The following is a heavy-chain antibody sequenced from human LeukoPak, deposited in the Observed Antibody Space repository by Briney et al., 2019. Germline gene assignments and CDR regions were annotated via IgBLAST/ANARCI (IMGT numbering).Heavy chain of an antibody. Sequence: GGSLRLSCAVSGITLSNYGMSWVRQAPGKGLEWVAGISDSGGRTNYADSVKGRFTISRDNPKNTLYLQMNSLRAEDTAVYFCAKRGVVIRVILVGFHKEAYYFDSWGQGALVTVSS. D-gene: IGHD3-22*01. J-gene: IGHJ4*02. CDR1: GITLSNYG. CDR2: ISDSGGRT. V-gene: IGHV3-23*01. CDR3: AKRGVVIRVILVGFHKEAYYFDS.